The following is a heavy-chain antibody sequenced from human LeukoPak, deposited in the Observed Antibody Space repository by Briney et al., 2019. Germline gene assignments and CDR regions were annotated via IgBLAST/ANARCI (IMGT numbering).Heavy chain of an antibody. V-gene: IGHV3-66*01. Sequence: PGGSLRLSCAASGITVNSNYMSWVRQAPGKVLEWVSVIFVGGDTSYADSVKGRFTISRDSSKNTLYLQMNSLGAEDTAVYYCARSNCNSCYLGVWYYFDYWGQGATVTVSS. CDR1: GITVNSNY. D-gene: IGHD2-2*01. J-gene: IGHJ4*02. CDR3: ARSNCNSCYLGVWYYFDY. CDR2: IFVGGDT.